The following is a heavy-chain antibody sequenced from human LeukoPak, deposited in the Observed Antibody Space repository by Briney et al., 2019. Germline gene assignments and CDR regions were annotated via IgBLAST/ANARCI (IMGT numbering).Heavy chain of an antibody. D-gene: IGHD2-2*01. CDR3: AKGYCSSTSCSYLDV. CDR1: GFTFSNYA. J-gene: IGHJ6*03. CDR2: ISGSGGST. V-gene: IGHV3-23*01. Sequence: GGSLRLSCAASGFTFSNYAMSWLRQAPGKGLQWVSAISGSGGSTYYADSVKGRFTISRDNSKNTLYLQMNSLRAEDTAVYYCAKGYCSSTSCSYLDVWGKGTTVTVSS.